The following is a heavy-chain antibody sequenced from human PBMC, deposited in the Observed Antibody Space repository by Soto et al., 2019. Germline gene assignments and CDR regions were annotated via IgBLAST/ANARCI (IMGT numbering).Heavy chain of an antibody. V-gene: IGHV3-23*01. D-gene: IGHD6-19*01. CDR3: ANGAWPAVAGRGSWFDP. J-gene: IGHJ5*02. CDR1: GFTFSTYA. Sequence: EVHLLESGGGLVQPGGSLRLSCAASGFTFSTYAMSWVRQAPGKGLEWVASISGQGGSPYYADSVKGRFTISRDNSKKPLDLQTISLRAEDTAVYYCANGAWPAVAGRGSWFDPWGQGTLVTVSS. CDR2: ISGQGGSP.